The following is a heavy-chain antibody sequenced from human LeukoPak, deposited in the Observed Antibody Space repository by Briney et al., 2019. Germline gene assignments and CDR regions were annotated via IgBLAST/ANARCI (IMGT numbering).Heavy chain of an antibody. CDR1: GGSISSYY. CDR2: IYYSGST. Sequence: SQTLSLTCTVSGGSISSYYWSWFRQPPGKGLEWIGYIYYSGSTNYNPSLKSRVTISVDTSKNQFSLKLSSVTAADTAVYYCARHAYSSSWYGAFDIWGQGTMVTVSS. CDR3: ARHAYSSSWYGAFDI. D-gene: IGHD6-13*01. J-gene: IGHJ3*02. V-gene: IGHV4-59*08.